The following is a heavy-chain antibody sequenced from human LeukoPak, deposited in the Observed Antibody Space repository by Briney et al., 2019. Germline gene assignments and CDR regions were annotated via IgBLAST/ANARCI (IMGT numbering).Heavy chain of an antibody. CDR2: IYYSGST. V-gene: IGHV4-59*01. D-gene: IGHD4-17*01. J-gene: IGHJ4*02. CDR1: SGSISSYY. Sequence: ASETLSLTCTVSSGSISSYYWSWIRQPPGKGLEWIGYIYYSGSTNYNPSLKSRVTISVDTSKNQFSLKLSSVTAADTAVYYCARANSHYAMIDYWGQGTLVTVSS. CDR3: ARANSHYAMIDY.